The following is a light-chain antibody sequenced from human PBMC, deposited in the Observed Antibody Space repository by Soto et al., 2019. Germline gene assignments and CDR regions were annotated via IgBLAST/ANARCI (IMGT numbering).Light chain of an antibody. CDR3: QQYSSYPYT. V-gene: IGKV1-5*03. J-gene: IGKJ2*01. Sequence: DIPMTQSPSTLSASVGDRVTLICRASQSIRTWLAWYQQKPGKAPNLLIYKASSLQTGVPSRFSGSGSGTEFTLIIRSLQPDDFATYYCQQYSSYPYTFGQGTKLEIK. CDR2: KAS. CDR1: QSIRTW.